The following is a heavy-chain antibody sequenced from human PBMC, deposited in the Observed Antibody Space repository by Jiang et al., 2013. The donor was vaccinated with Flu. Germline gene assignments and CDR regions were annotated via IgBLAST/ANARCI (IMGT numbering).Heavy chain of an antibody. CDR1: GYTFTNSY. D-gene: IGHD5-18*01. J-gene: IGHJ2*01. CDR3: ASGYSYGSYDWYFDL. V-gene: IGHV1-46*01. Sequence: QLVESGAEVKKPGASVKVSCKASGYTFTNSYMHWVRQAPGQGLEWMGIINPSSGSTNYAQKFQGRVTMPSDTSTSTVYMELSSLRSEDTAVYYCASGYSYGSYDWYFDLWGRGTLVTVSS. CDR2: INPSSGST.